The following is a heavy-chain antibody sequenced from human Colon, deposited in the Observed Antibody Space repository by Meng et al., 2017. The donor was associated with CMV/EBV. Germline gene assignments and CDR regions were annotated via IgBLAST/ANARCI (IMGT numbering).Heavy chain of an antibody. V-gene: IGHV3-53*01. Sequence: GGSLRLSCAASGFTISDNYISWVRQAPGKGLEWISFIYTSGSTFYADSVKGRFTISRDNAKNSLYLQMNSLRAEDTALYYCARAPYCSSTSCAGGYFDYWGQGTLVTVSS. D-gene: IGHD2-2*01. CDR3: ARAPYCSSTSCAGGYFDY. CDR1: GFTISDNY. J-gene: IGHJ4*02. CDR2: IYTSGST.